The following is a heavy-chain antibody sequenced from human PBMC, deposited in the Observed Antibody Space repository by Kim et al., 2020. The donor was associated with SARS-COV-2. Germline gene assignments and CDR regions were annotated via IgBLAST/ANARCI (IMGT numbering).Heavy chain of an antibody. J-gene: IGHJ6*02. CDR1: GGSISSSSYY. D-gene: IGHD1-1*01. Sequence: SETLSLTCTVSGGSISSSSYYWGWIRQPPGKGLEWIGSIYYSGSTYYNPSLKSRVTISVDTSKNQFSLKLSSVTAADTAVYYCARDRELVRGWDGMDVWGQGTTVTVSS. CDR3: ARDRELVRGWDGMDV. V-gene: IGHV4-39*07. CDR2: IYYSGST.